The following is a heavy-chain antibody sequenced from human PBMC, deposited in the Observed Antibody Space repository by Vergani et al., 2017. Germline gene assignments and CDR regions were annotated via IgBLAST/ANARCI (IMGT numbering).Heavy chain of an antibody. CDR2: IRYDGSSE. J-gene: IGHJ6*02. Sequence: AYLVQSGGGLVTPGGSLRLSCTLSGFTLNTYGIHWVRQAPGKGLEWVSFIRYDGSSEYYGDSVKGRFTISRDKSQNTVNLQMNSLRTEDTAVYFCANSVIAGNVGVAYFGMDVWGRGTTVTVSS. CDR1: GFTLNTYG. CDR3: ANSVIAGNVGVAYFGMDV. V-gene: IGHV3-30*02. D-gene: IGHD2/OR15-2a*01.